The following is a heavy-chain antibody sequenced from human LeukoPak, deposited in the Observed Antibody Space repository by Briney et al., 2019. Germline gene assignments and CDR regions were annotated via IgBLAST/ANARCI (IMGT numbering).Heavy chain of an antibody. CDR1: GFTFDDFA. CDR3: AKDRASVDYYHGMDV. J-gene: IGHJ6*02. Sequence: GGSLRLSCAASGFTFDDFAMHWVRQAPGKGLEWISSISWNSNYIDYTDSVKGRFTISRENTKNSLYLQMNNLRAEDTALYFCAKDRASVDYYHGMDVWGQGTSVIVSS. D-gene: IGHD5/OR15-5a*01. CDR2: ISWNSNYI. V-gene: IGHV3-9*01.